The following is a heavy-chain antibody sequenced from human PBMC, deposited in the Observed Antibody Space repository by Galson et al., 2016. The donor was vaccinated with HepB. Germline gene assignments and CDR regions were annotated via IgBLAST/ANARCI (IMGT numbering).Heavy chain of an antibody. Sequence: SETLSLTCTVNGGSFSGYYWSWIRQSPGKEPEWIGEINNSGSTKYTMSLGSRVTISIDTSKKNFALRLSSVTAADTAVYYCARGRTMSGAVTPFDRWGQGTLVTVSS. V-gene: IGHV4-34*01. CDR3: ARGRTMSGAVTPFDR. D-gene: IGHD3-3*01. CDR1: GGSFSGYY. CDR2: INNSGST. J-gene: IGHJ4*02.